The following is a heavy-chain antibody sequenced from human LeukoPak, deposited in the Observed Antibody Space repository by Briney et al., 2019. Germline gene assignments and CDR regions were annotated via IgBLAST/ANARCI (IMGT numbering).Heavy chain of an antibody. CDR1: GFTFSSYS. J-gene: IGHJ4*02. D-gene: IGHD4-17*01. V-gene: IGHV3-21*01. CDR3: ARGPSTVYFDY. CDR2: ISSSSSYI. Sequence: NPGGSLRLSCAASGFTFSSYSMNWVRQAPGXGLEWVSSISSSSSYIYYADSVKGRFTISRDNAKNSLYLQMNSLRAEDTAVYYCARGPSTVYFDYWGQGTLVTVSS.